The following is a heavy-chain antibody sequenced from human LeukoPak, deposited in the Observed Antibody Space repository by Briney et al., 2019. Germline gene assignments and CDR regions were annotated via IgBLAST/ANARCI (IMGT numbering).Heavy chain of an antibody. V-gene: IGHV4-30-4*08. Sequence: SQTLSLTCTVSGGSISSGDYYWSWIRQPPGKGLEWIGYIYYSGSTYYNPSLKSRVTISVDTSKNQFSLKLSSVTVADTAVYYCARDSGSFYFDYWGQGTLVTVSS. J-gene: IGHJ4*02. CDR2: IYYSGST. D-gene: IGHD1-26*01. CDR1: GGSISSGDYY. CDR3: ARDSGSFYFDY.